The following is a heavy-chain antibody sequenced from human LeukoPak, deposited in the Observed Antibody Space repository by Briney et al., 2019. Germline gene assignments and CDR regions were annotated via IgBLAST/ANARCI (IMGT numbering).Heavy chain of an antibody. D-gene: IGHD5-18*01. CDR2: IYYSGST. CDR3: ASCVDTAMADGQPAIFDY. Sequence: SETLSLTCTVSGGSISSYYWGWIRQPPGKGLEWIGSIYYSGSTYYNPSLKSRVTISVDTSKNQFSLKLSSVTAADTAVYYCASCVDTAMADGQPAIFDYWGQGTLVTVSS. CDR1: GGSISSYY. J-gene: IGHJ4*02. V-gene: IGHV4-39*01.